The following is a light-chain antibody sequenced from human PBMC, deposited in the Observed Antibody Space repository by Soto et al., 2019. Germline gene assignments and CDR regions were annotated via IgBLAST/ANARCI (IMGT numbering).Light chain of an antibody. CDR3: QQYGSSPLT. CDR2: GAS. J-gene: IGKJ4*01. Sequence: EIVMTQSPVTLSVSPGERATLSCRASQTVSSNYLAWYQQKPGQAPRFLIYGASSRATGIPDRFSGSGSGTDFTLTISRLEPEDFAVYYCQQYGSSPLTFGGGTKVDI. CDR1: QTVSSNY. V-gene: IGKV3-20*01.